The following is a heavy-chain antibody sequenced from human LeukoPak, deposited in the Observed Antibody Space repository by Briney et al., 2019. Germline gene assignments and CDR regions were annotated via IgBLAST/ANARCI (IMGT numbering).Heavy chain of an antibody. V-gene: IGHV4-4*02. CDR2: INHSGST. CDR3: ARAPRGVVVPAATANFDY. Sequence: SETLSLTCAVSGGSISSSNWWSWVRQPPGKGLEWIGEINHSGSTNYNPSLKSRVTISVDTSKNQFSLKLSSVTAADTAVYYCARAPRGVVVPAATANFDYWGQGTLVTVSS. CDR1: GGSISSSNW. D-gene: IGHD2-2*01. J-gene: IGHJ4*02.